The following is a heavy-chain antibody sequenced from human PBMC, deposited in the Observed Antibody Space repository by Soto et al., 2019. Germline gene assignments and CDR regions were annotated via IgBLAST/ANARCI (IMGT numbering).Heavy chain of an antibody. V-gene: IGHV1-3*01. CDR2: INAGNGNT. Sequence: QVQLVQSGAEVKKPGASVTVSCKASGYTCTSYAMHWVRQAPGQRLEWMGWINAGNGNTKYSQKFQGRVTITRDTSASTAYMELSSRRSEDTAVYYCARGSVVGFDPWGQGTLVTVSS. D-gene: IGHD2-15*01. CDR3: ARGSVVGFDP. J-gene: IGHJ5*02. CDR1: GYTCTSYA.